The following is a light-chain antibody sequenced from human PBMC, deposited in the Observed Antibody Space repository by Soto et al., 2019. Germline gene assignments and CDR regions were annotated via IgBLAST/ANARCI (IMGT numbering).Light chain of an antibody. V-gene: IGLV1-47*01. CDR2: RNN. J-gene: IGLJ2*01. CDR1: NSNIGSNY. Sequence: QSVLTQPPSASGTPGQTVTISCSGSNSNIGSNYVCWYQQLPGTAPKLLIYRNNHRPSGVPDRFSSSKSGTSASLAISGLRSEDEADYYCSTWDDSLPGIVVFGGGTKLTVL. CDR3: STWDDSLPGIVV.